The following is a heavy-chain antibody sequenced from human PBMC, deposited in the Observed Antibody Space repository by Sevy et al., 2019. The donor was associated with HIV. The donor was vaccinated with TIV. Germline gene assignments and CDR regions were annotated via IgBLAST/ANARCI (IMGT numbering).Heavy chain of an antibody. J-gene: IGHJ4*02. CDR2: ISWDGGST. Sequence: GGSLRLSCAASGFTFDDYTMHWVRQAPGKGLEWVSLISWDGGSTYYADSVKGRFTISSDNSKNSLYLQMNSLRTEDTALYYCAKDPVAAAGPGYFDYWGQGTLVTVSS. CDR3: AKDPVAAAGPGYFDY. V-gene: IGHV3-43*01. CDR1: GFTFDDYT. D-gene: IGHD6-13*01.